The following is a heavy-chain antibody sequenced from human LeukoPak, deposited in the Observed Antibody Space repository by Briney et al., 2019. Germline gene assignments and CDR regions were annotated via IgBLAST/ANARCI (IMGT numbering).Heavy chain of an antibody. Sequence: PSETLSLTCVVSAYSISSGYYWGWIRQPPGKGLEWIGSSYHSGSPYYNPSLKSRVTISVDTSKNQFSLRLSSVTAADTAVYYCARPYYYHSSGYYYGDAIDIGGQGTMVTVSS. J-gene: IGHJ3*02. V-gene: IGHV4-38-2*01. CDR2: SYHSGSP. D-gene: IGHD3-22*01. CDR1: AYSISSGYY. CDR3: ARPYYYHSSGYYYGDAIDI.